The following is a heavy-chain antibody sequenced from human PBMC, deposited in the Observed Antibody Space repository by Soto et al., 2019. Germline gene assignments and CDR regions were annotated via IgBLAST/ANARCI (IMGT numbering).Heavy chain of an antibody. D-gene: IGHD3-16*01. CDR3: ARGNPFNYAGFDV. CDR2: MNAKSGDT. J-gene: IGHJ6*02. CDR1: GYTFSDFD. V-gene: IGHV1-8*01. Sequence: VQLVQSGAEVKKPGTSVKVSCKASGYTFSDFDINWLRQASGQGPEWMGWMNAKSGDTFFAQRFQGKFNMTWDTSLSTAYMEVGSLTSDDTAIYYCARGNPFNYAGFDVWGQGTTVAVSS.